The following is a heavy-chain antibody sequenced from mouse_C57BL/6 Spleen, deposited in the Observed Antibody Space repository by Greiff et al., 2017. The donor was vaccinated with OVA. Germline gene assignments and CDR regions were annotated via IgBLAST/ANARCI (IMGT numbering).Heavy chain of an antibody. CDR3: ARITTVVGGYFDV. Sequence: EVQLQESGGGLVQPGGSLSLSCAASGFTFTDYYMSWVRQPPGKALEWLGFIRNKANGYTTEYSASVKGRFTISRDNSQSILYLQMNALRAEDSATYYCARITTVVGGYFDVWGTGTTVTVSS. CDR1: GFTFTDYY. CDR2: IRNKANGYTT. V-gene: IGHV7-3*01. D-gene: IGHD1-1*01. J-gene: IGHJ1*03.